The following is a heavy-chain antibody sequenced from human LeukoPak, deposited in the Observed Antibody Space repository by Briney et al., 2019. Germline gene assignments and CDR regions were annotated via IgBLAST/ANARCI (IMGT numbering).Heavy chain of an antibody. J-gene: IGHJ6*02. CDR2: STGSGGTT. D-gene: IGHD4-17*01. V-gene: IGHV3-23*01. CDR3: AKLQSDGLRTYYGMDV. Sequence: GGSLRLSCAASGFTFSSYAMTWVRQAPGRGLEWVSASTGSGGTTYYADSVMGRFTISRDNSKNTLYLQMNSPRAEDTAVYYCAKLQSDGLRTYYGMDVWGQGTTVTVSS. CDR1: GFTFSSYA.